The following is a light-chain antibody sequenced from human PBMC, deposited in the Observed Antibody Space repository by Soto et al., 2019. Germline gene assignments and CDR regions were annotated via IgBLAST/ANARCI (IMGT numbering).Light chain of an antibody. CDR1: QSVDSW. V-gene: IGKV1-5*03. Sequence: DIQMTQSPSTLSASVGDSVTITCRASQSVDSWLAWYQQKPGKAPKFLIYKASTLESGVPSRFSGSGSGTEFTLTISSLQPDDFATYYCQQYNSYPAMVSFGPGTRVEIK. CDR3: QQYNSYPAMVS. CDR2: KAS. J-gene: IGKJ3*01.